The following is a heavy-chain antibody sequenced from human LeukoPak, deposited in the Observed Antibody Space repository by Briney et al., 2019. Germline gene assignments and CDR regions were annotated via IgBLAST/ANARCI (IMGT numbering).Heavy chain of an antibody. CDR3: ARTVSGSYYSFDY. CDR2: IYYSGST. CDR1: GGSISSYY. J-gene: IGHJ4*02. D-gene: IGHD1-26*01. V-gene: IGHV4-59*01. Sequence: SETLSLTCTVSGGSISSYYWSWIRQPPGKGLEWIGYIYYSGSTNYNPSLKSRLTISVDTSKNQFSLKLSSVTAADTAVYYCARTVSGSYYSFDYWGQGTLVTVSS.